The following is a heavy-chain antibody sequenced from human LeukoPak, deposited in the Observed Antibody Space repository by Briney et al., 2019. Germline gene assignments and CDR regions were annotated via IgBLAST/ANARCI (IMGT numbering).Heavy chain of an antibody. Sequence: PGGSLRLSCAASGFSVSSNYMTWVRQAPGKGLEWVSAISGSGGNTYYADSVKGRFTISRDNSKNTLYLQSNRLRAEDTAVYYCAKEVTTMTPHYFDSWGQGTLATVSS. J-gene: IGHJ4*02. D-gene: IGHD4-17*01. CDR3: AKEVTTMTPHYFDS. V-gene: IGHV3-23*01. CDR1: GFSVSSNY. CDR2: ISGSGGNT.